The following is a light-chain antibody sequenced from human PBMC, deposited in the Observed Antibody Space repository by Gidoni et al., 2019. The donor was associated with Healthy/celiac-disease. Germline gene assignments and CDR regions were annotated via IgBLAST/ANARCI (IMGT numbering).Light chain of an antibody. CDR2: AAS. V-gene: IGKV1-39*01. CDR3: QHSYSTPYT. Sequence: DIQMTKSPSSLSASVGDRVTITCRASQSISSYLNWYQQTPGKAPKLLIYAASSLQSGVPSRFSGSASGTDFPLTISSLQPEDFATYYCQHSYSTPYTFGQGTKLEIK. J-gene: IGKJ2*01. CDR1: QSISSY.